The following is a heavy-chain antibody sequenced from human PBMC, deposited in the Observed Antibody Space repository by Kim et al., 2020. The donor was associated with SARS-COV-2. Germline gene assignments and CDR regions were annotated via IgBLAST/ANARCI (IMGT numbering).Heavy chain of an antibody. V-gene: IGHV1-46*01. D-gene: IGHD3-10*01. Sequence: AQKFQGRVTRTRDTSTSTVYMELSSLRSEDTAVYYCARVRRREFHGFPDVWGQGTTVTVSS. J-gene: IGHJ6*02. CDR3: ARVRRREFHGFPDV.